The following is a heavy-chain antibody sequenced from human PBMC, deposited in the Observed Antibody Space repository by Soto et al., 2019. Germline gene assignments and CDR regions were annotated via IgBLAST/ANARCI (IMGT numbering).Heavy chain of an antibody. CDR2: ISRSSSYT. J-gene: IGHJ5*02. V-gene: IGHV3-11*06. CDR1: GFTFSDYY. D-gene: IGHD3-3*01. CDR3: ARESRFLEWLSLNWFDP. Sequence: GGSLRLSCAASGFTFSDYYMRWIRQAPGKGLEWVSYISRSSSYTNYADSVNGRFTISRDNAKNSLYLQMNSLRDEDTAVYYCARESRFLEWLSLNWFDPWGQGTLVTSPQ.